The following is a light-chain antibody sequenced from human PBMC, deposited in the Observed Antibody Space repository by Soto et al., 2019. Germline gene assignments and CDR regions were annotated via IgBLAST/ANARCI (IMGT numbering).Light chain of an antibody. CDR1: QSISTSY. V-gene: IGKV3-20*01. CDR2: GAS. J-gene: IGKJ1*01. CDR3: QQYNNWPQT. Sequence: EIVFTQSPGTLALSPGEKAILSCRASQSISTSYLAWYQQKPGQAPRLLIYGASSRSTGIPDRFSGSGSGTEFTLTINSLQSEDFAVYYCQQYNNWPQTFGQGTKVAIK.